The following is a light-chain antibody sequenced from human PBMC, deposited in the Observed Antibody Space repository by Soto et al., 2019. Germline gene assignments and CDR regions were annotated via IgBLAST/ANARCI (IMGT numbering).Light chain of an antibody. Sequence: QPVLTQSPSASASLGASVKLTCTLSSGHSSYAIAWHQQQPEKGPRYLMKLNSDGSHSKGDGIPDRFSGSSSGAERYLTISSLHSEDEADYYCQTWGTGIRAFGGGTKLTVL. CDR3: QTWGTGIRA. CDR2: LNSDGSH. V-gene: IGLV4-69*01. J-gene: IGLJ2*01. CDR1: SGHSSYA.